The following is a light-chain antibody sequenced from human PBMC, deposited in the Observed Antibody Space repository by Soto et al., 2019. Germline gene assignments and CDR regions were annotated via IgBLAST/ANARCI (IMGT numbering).Light chain of an antibody. J-gene: IGLJ1*01. CDR1: SSDVGGYNF. Sequence: QSVLTQPPSASGSPGQSVTISCTGNSSDVGGYNFVSWYQQHPGKAPKLMIYEVSKRPSGIPDRFSGSKSGNTASLTVSGLQAEDEADYYCSSYAGNRHFYVFGTGTKVTVL. V-gene: IGLV2-8*01. CDR2: EVS. CDR3: SSYAGNRHFYV.